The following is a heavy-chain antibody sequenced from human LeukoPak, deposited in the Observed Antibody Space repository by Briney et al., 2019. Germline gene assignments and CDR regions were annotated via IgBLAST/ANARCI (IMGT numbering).Heavy chain of an antibody. D-gene: IGHD3-10*01. V-gene: IGHV4-34*01. CDR3: ARGVSYYGSGSYYMYNWFDP. CDR1: GGSFSGYY. Sequence: SETLSLTCAVYGGSFSGYYWSWIRHPPGKGLELIGEINHSGSTNYNPSLKSRVTISVDTSKNQFSLKLSSVTAADTAVYYCARGVSYYGSGSYYMYNWFDPWGQGTLVTVSS. CDR2: INHSGST. J-gene: IGHJ5*02.